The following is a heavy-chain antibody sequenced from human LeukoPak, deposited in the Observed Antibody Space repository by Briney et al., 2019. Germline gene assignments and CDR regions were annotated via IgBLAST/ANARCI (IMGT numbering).Heavy chain of an antibody. D-gene: IGHD2-21*02. CDR2: IIPIFGTA. CDR3: ARDVGTDDAFDI. Sequence: GASVKVSCKASGGTFSSYAISWVRQAPGQGLEWMGGIIPIFGTANYAQKFQGRVTITTDESTSTAYMELSSLRSDDTAVYYCARDVGTDDAFDIWGQGTMVTVSS. V-gene: IGHV1-69*05. CDR1: GGTFSSYA. J-gene: IGHJ3*02.